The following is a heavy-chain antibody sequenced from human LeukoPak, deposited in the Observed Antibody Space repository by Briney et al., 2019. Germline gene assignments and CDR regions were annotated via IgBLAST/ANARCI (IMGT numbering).Heavy chain of an antibody. CDR1: GFTFRSYD. V-gene: IGHV3-33*01. CDR2: IWYDGSNK. D-gene: IGHD2/OR15-2a*01. Sequence: GKSLRLSCTASGFTFRSYDMHWVRQAPGKGLEWVALIWYDGSNKYYADSVKGRFTISRDNAKNTLYLQMNSLRADDTAVYYCARSDCNSDCSHFDYWGQGTLVTVSS. J-gene: IGHJ4*02. CDR3: ARSDCNSDCSHFDY.